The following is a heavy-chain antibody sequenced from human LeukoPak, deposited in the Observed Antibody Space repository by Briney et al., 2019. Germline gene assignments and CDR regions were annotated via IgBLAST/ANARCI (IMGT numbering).Heavy chain of an antibody. CDR2: IIPIFGTA. Sequence: ASVNVSCKASGGTFSSYAISWVRQAPGQGLEWMGGIIPIFGTANYAQKFQGRVTITADESTSTAYMELSSLRSEDTAVYYCARVLVAFDYYYCGMDVWGQGTTVTVSS. CDR1: GGTFSSYA. J-gene: IGHJ6*02. D-gene: IGHD2-2*01. V-gene: IGHV1-69*13. CDR3: ARVLVAFDYYYCGMDV.